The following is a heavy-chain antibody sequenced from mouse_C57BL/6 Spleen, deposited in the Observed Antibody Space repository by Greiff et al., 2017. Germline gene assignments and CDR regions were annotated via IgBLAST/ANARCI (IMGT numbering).Heavy chain of an antibody. CDR3: AREWDGYAMDY. CDR1: GYTFTSYW. J-gene: IGHJ4*01. D-gene: IGHD4-1*01. V-gene: IGHV1-55*01. CDR2: IYPGSGST. Sequence: VQLVESGAELVKPGASVKMSCKASGYTFTSYWITWVKQRPGQGLEWIGDIYPGSGSTNYNEKFKSKATLTVDTSSSTAYMQLSSLTSEDSAVYYCAREWDGYAMDYWGQGTSVTVSS.